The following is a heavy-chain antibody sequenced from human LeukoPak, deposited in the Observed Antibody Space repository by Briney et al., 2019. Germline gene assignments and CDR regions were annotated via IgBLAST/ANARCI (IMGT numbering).Heavy chain of an antibody. J-gene: IGHJ4*02. Sequence: QPGGSPRLSCAASGFTFSTYAMSWVRQAPGKGLEWVSAVRGSGTDTYYADSVKGRFTISRDNSKNTLYLQMNSLRAEDTAIYYCAKTSRANSAYDSPMDYWGQGTLVTVSS. V-gene: IGHV3-23*01. D-gene: IGHD5-12*01. CDR3: AKTSRANSAYDSPMDY. CDR1: GFTFSTYA. CDR2: VRGSGTDT.